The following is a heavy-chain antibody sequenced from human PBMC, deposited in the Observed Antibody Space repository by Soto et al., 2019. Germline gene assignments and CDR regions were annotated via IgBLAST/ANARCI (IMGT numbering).Heavy chain of an antibody. V-gene: IGHV3-48*03. CDR3: ARDRGDYAFDY. Sequence: EGSLRLSCAASGFTFSSYEMNWVRQAPGKGLEWVSYISSSGSTIYYADSVKGRFTISRDNAKNSLYLQMNSLIAEDTAVYYCARDRGDYAFDYWGQGPLVTVSS. CDR2: ISSSGSTI. CDR1: GFTFSSYE. D-gene: IGHD4-17*01. J-gene: IGHJ4*02.